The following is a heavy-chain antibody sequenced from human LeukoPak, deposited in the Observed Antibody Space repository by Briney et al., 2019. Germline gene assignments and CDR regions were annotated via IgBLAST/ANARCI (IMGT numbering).Heavy chain of an antibody. Sequence: SETLSLTCTVSGGSISSYYWSWIRQPPGEGLEWIGYIYYSGSTNYNPSLKSRVTISVDTSKNQFSLKLSSVTAADTAVYYCARLGGHSSSPDYWGQGTLVTVSS. CDR1: GGSISSYY. D-gene: IGHD6-13*01. CDR2: IYYSGST. J-gene: IGHJ4*02. CDR3: ARLGGHSSSPDY. V-gene: IGHV4-59*08.